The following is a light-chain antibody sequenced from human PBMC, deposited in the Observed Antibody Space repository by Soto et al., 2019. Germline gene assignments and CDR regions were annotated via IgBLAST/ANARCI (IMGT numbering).Light chain of an antibody. CDR3: RSFAGNNNLV. Sequence: QSALTQPPSASGSPGQSVTISCTGTSSDVGGYNYVSWYQQHPGKAPKLMISEVSKRPSGVPDRFSGSKSGNTASLTVSGLQAEDEADYSCRSFAGNNNLVFVGGTKLTVL. J-gene: IGLJ2*01. CDR2: EVS. CDR1: SSDVGGYNY. V-gene: IGLV2-8*01.